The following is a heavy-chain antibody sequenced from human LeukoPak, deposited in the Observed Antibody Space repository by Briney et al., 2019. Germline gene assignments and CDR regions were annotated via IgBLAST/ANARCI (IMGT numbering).Heavy chain of an antibody. CDR1: GFTVSSNY. CDR3: ASLTHPQGY. D-gene: IGHD3-16*01. V-gene: IGHV3-53*01. Sequence: GGSLRLSCAASGFTVSSNYMSWVRQAPGRGLEWVSVIYSVGSTDYAYSVKGRFTIAKDNSKNTLYLQMNSLRAEDTAVYYWASLTHPQGYWGQGTLVTVSS. J-gene: IGHJ4*02. CDR2: IYSVGST.